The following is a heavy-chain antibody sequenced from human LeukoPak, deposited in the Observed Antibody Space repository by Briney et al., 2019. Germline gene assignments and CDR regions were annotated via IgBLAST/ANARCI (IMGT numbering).Heavy chain of an antibody. V-gene: IGHV4-31*03. CDR1: GGSISSGGYY. CDR2: IYYSGST. D-gene: IGHD6-13*01. Sequence: SETLSLTCTVSGGSISSGGYYWGWIRQHPGKGLEWIGYIYYSGSTYYNPSLKSRVTISVDTSKNQFSLKLSSMTAADTAVYYCARWGYSSNPHAEWGQGTLVTVSS. J-gene: IGHJ4*02. CDR3: ARWGYSSNPHAE.